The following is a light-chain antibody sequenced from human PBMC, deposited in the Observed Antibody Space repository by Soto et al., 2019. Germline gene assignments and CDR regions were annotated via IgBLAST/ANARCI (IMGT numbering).Light chain of an antibody. CDR2: EES. CDR1: QSISSW. CDR3: QQYKSYPWT. Sequence: DIQMTQSPSTLSASVGDRVTITCRASQSISSWLAWYQQKPGKAPKLLIYEESSLESGVPSRFSGSGSGTEFTLTISSLQPDDFATYYCQQYKSYPWTFGQGTKVEIK. V-gene: IGKV1-5*03. J-gene: IGKJ1*01.